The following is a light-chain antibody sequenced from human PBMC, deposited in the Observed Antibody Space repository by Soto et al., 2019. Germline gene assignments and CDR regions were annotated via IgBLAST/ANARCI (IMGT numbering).Light chain of an antibody. Sequence: EIVMTQSPATLSLSPGERATLSCRASQSVSSKLAWYHQKPGQAPRLLIYGACTRATGIPARFSGSGSGTEFTVTISSLQSEDVDVYYCKEYNNWYAVTFGGGAKVESK. V-gene: IGKV3-15*01. J-gene: IGKJ4*01. CDR3: KEYNNWYAVT. CDR2: GAC. CDR1: QSVSSK.